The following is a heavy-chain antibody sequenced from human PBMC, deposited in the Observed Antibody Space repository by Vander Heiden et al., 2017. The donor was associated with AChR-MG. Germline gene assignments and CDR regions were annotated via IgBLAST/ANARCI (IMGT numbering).Heavy chain of an antibody. V-gene: IGHV4-61*01. CDR3: ARVYAPNWFDS. J-gene: IGHJ5*01. CDR1: GGSVSSSTYY. CDR2: VSYTGST. Sequence: QVRLQESGPGLVKPSETLSLPCTVSGGSVSSSTYYWSWIRQPPGKGLEWVGYVSYTGSTNYNPSLRSRVTISLDTSKNQFSLKLSSVTAADTAVYYCARVYAPNWFDSWGQGTLVTGSS. D-gene: IGHD4-17*01.